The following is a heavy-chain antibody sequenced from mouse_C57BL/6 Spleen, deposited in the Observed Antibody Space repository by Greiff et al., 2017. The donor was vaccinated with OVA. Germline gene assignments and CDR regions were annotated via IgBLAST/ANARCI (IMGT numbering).Heavy chain of an antibody. CDR2: IYPGDGDT. J-gene: IGHJ4*01. Sequence: QVQLQQSGAELVKPGASVKISCKASGYAFSSYWMNWVKQRPGKGLEWIGQIYPGDGDTNYNGKFKGKATLTADKSSSTAYMQLSSLTSEDSAVYFCARSVIYDGYYNAMDYWGQGTSVTVSS. CDR3: ARSVIYDGYYNAMDY. V-gene: IGHV1-80*01. D-gene: IGHD2-3*01. CDR1: GYAFSSYW.